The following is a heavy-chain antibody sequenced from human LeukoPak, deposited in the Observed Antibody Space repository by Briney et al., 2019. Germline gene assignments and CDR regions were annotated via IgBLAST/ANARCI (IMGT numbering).Heavy chain of an antibody. Sequence: ASVKVSCKASGGTFSSYAISWVRQAPGQGLEWMGGIIPIFGTANYAQKFQGRVTITTDESTSTAYMELSSLRSEDTAVYYCARASCSSTSCYGKDFDYWGQGTLVTVSS. J-gene: IGHJ4*02. CDR1: GGTFSSYA. CDR2: IIPIFGTA. V-gene: IGHV1-69*05. CDR3: ARASCSSTSCYGKDFDY. D-gene: IGHD2-2*01.